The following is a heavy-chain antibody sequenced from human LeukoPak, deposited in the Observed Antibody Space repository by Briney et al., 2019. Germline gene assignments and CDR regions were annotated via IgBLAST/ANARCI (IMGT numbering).Heavy chain of an antibody. CDR2: IIPIIGTA. CDR3: AGDPSPPSYGSPIFDY. Sequence: SVKVSCKASGGTFSSYAISWVRQAPGQGLEWMGGIIPIIGTANYAQKFQGRVTVTTDESTSTAYMELSSLRSEDTAVYYCAGDPSPPSYGSPIFDYWGQGTLVTVSS. D-gene: IGHD5-18*01. J-gene: IGHJ4*02. CDR1: GGTFSSYA. V-gene: IGHV1-69*05.